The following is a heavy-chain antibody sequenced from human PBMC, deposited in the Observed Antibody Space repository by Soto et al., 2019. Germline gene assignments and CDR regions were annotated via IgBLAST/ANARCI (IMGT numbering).Heavy chain of an antibody. V-gene: IGHV1-69*13. Sequence: SVKVSCKASGGTFRSYAISWVRQAPGQGLEWMGGIIPIFGTANYAQKFQGRVTITADESTSTAYMELSSLRSEDTAVYYCARDLKGGYDTIYYYYGMDVWGQGTTVTVSS. D-gene: IGHD5-12*01. CDR2: IIPIFGTA. CDR3: ARDLKGGYDTIYYYYGMDV. CDR1: GGTFRSYA. J-gene: IGHJ6*02.